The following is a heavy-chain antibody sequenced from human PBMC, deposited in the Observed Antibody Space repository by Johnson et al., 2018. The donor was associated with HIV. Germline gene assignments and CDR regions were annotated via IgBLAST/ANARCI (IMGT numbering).Heavy chain of an antibody. CDR2: ISSDGSHK. J-gene: IGHJ3*02. CDR3: AKDGYSYVFDAFDI. V-gene: IGHV3-30*04. Sequence: QVQLVESGGGLIQPGGSLRLSCAASGFTVSSYAMHWVRQAPGKGLESVAAISSDGSHKYYADSVQRRFTIARDNSKNTLYLQRNSLRAEDTAVYYCAKDGYSYVFDAFDIWGQGTMVTVSS. CDR1: GFTVSSYA. D-gene: IGHD5-18*01.